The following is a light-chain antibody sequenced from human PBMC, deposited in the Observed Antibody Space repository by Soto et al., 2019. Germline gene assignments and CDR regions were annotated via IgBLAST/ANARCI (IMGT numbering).Light chain of an antibody. J-gene: IGKJ5*01. CDR3: QQRNVWPPIT. CDR1: QSIHTS. V-gene: IGKV3-11*01. CDR2: DST. Sequence: TQSPSSLSASVGDRVTITCRASQSIHTSLAWYQQKSGKPPRLVIYDSTLRANGVPDRFGGSRSGTEFTLTNNSLEPEDFAVYYCQQRNVWPPITFGQGTRLEIK.